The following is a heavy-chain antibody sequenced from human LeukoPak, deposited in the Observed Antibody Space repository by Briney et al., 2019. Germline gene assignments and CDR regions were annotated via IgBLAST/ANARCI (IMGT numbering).Heavy chain of an antibody. CDR2: ISGSGGST. V-gene: IGHV3-23*01. D-gene: IGHD2-2*01. Sequence: PGGSLRLSCAASGFTFSSYAMSWVRQAPGKGLEWVSAISGSGGSTYYADSVKGRFTISRDNSKNTLYLQMNSLRAEDTAVYYCAKIAIDIVVVPAATDYWGQETLVTVSS. CDR3: AKIAIDIVVVPAATDY. CDR1: GFTFSSYA. J-gene: IGHJ4*02.